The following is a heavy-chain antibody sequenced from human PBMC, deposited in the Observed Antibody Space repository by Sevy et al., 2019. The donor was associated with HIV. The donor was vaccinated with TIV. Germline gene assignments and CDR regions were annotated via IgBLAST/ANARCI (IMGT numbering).Heavy chain of an antibody. Sequence: GSLRLSCAASGFTFSSYAMSWVRQAPGKGLEWVSAISGSGGSTYYADSVKGRFTISRDNSKNTLYLQMNSLRAEDTAVYYCAKRVDYDSSGYYSDAFDIWGQGTMVTVSS. CDR2: ISGSGGST. CDR3: AKRVDYDSSGYYSDAFDI. D-gene: IGHD3-22*01. CDR1: GFTFSSYA. V-gene: IGHV3-23*01. J-gene: IGHJ3*02.